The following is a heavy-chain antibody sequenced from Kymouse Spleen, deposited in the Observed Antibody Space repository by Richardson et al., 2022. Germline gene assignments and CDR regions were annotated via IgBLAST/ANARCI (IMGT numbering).Heavy chain of an antibody. CDR2: INAGNGNT. J-gene: IGHJ4*02. CDR3: ARDGIYSGSYYFDY. Sequence: QVQLVQSGAEVKKPGASVKVSCKASGYTFTSYAMHWVRQAPGQRLEWMGWINAGNGNTKYSQKFQGRVTITRDTSASTAYMELSSLRSEDTAVYYCARDGIYSGSYYFDYWGQGTLVTVSS. D-gene: IGHD1-26*01. CDR1: GYTFTSYA. V-gene: IGHV1-3*01.